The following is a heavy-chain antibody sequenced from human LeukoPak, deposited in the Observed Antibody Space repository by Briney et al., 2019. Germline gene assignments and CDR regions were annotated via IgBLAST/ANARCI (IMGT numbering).Heavy chain of an antibody. CDR2: ISAYNGNT. CDR3: ASGSRSSTSFGSYYYMDV. Sequence: ASVKVSCRASGGTFSSYTISWVRQAPGQGLEWMGWISAYNGNTNYAQKLQGRVTMTTDTSTSTAYMELRSLRSDDTAVYYCASGSRSSTSFGSYYYMDVWGKGTTVTVSS. J-gene: IGHJ6*03. D-gene: IGHD2-2*01. V-gene: IGHV1-18*01. CDR1: GGTFSSYT.